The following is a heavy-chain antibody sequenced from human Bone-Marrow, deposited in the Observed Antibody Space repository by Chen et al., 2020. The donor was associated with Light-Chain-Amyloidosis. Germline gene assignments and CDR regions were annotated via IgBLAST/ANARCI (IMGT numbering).Heavy chain of an antibody. D-gene: IGHD3-22*01. V-gene: IGHV3-30-3*01. CDR2: ISYDGSNK. CDR3: ARGGYYYDSSGYQPPGFSWGYYYYYGMDV. J-gene: IGHJ6*02. CDR1: GFTFSSYA. Sequence: GFTFSSYAMHWVRQAPGKGLEWVAVISYDGSNKYYADSVKVRFTISRDNSKNTLYLQMNSLRAEDTAVYYCARGGYYYDSSGYQPPGFSWGYYYYYGMDVWGQGTTVTVSS.